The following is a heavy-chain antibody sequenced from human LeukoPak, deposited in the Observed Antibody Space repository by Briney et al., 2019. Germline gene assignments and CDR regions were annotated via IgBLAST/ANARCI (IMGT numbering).Heavy chain of an antibody. D-gene: IGHD3-9*01. CDR2: MNPNSGNT. CDR3: ARYSVLRYFDDDAFDI. V-gene: IGHV1-8*01. Sequence: VASVKVSCTASGYTFTSYDINWVRQATGQGLEWMGWMNPNSGNTGYAQKFQGRVTMTRNTSISTAYMELSSLRSEDTAVSYCARYSVLRYFDDDAFDIWGQGTMVTVSS. J-gene: IGHJ3*02. CDR1: GYTFTSYD.